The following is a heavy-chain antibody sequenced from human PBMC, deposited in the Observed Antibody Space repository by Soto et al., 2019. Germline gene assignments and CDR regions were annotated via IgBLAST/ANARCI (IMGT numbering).Heavy chain of an antibody. J-gene: IGHJ3*02. CDR3: ARDWLHDSSGAIDM. D-gene: IGHD3-22*01. V-gene: IGHV3-33*01. CDR1: GFTFSGHG. Sequence: PGGSLRLSCAASGFTFSGHGMHWVRQAPGKGLEWVAVIWYDGGNTYYGDSAKGRFTISRDNSRNTLYLEMDSLRAEDTAVYYCARDWLHDSSGAIDMWGQGTMVTVSS. CDR2: IWYDGGNT.